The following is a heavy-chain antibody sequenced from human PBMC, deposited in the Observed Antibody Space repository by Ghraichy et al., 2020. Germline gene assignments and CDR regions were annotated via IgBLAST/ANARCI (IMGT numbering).Heavy chain of an antibody. CDR2: ISSNGGST. D-gene: IGHD6-13*01. CDR3: VKGFYIAAAGYASQN. J-gene: IGHJ4*02. CDR1: GFTFSSYA. V-gene: IGHV3-64D*06. Sequence: GGSLRLSCSASGFTFSSYAMHWVRQAPGKGLEYVSAISSNGGSTYYADTVKGRFTISRDNSKNTLYLQMSSLRAEDTAVYYCVKGFYIAAAGYASQNWGQGTLVTVSS.